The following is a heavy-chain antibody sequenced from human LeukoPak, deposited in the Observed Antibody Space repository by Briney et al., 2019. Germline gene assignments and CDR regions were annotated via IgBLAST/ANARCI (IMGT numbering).Heavy chain of an antibody. CDR2: IRYDGSNK. CDR3: AKAYYDSSGYYSESAFDI. Sequence: PGGSLRLSCAASGFTFSSYAMHWVRQAPGKGLEWVAFIRYDGSNKYYADSVKGRFTISRDNSKNTLYLQMNSLRAEDTAVYYCAKAYYDSSGYYSESAFDIWGQGTMVTVSS. D-gene: IGHD3-22*01. V-gene: IGHV3-30*02. CDR1: GFTFSSYA. J-gene: IGHJ3*02.